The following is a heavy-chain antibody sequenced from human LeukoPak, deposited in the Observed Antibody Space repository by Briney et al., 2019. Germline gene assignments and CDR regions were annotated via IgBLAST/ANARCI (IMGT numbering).Heavy chain of an antibody. CDR2: ISAYNGNT. D-gene: IGHD2-2*01. J-gene: IGHJ3*02. V-gene: IGHV1-18*01. CDR1: GYTFTSYG. CDR3: ATGVVPAAPDAFDI. Sequence: ASVKVSCKASGYTFTSYGISWVRQAPGQGLEWMGWISAYNGNTNYAQKLQGRVTMTEDTSTDTAYMELSSLRSEDTAVYYCATGVVPAAPDAFDIWGQGTMVTVSS.